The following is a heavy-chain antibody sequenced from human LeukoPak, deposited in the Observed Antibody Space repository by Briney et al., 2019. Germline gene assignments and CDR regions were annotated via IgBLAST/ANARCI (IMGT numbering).Heavy chain of an antibody. J-gene: IGHJ4*02. D-gene: IGHD2-8*01. CDR3: ARNAVDY. CDR1: GLSFSSYW. Sequence: PGGSLRLSCAASGLSFSSYWMSWVRQAPGKGLEWVANIKQDGSEKYYVDSVKGRFTISRDNAKNSLYLQMNSLRADDTAVYYCARNAVDYWGQGALVTVSS. CDR2: IKQDGSEK. V-gene: IGHV3-7*04.